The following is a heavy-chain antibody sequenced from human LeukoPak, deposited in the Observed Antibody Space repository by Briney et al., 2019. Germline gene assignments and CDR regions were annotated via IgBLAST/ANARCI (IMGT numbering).Heavy chain of an antibody. D-gene: IGHD6-19*01. CDR2: ISWNSGSI. J-gene: IGHJ4*02. CDR3: AKGRRIAVAGDIFDY. CDR1: GFTFDDYA. Sequence: GGSLRLSCAASGFTFDDYAMHWVRQAPGKGLEWVSGISWNSGSIGYADSVKGRFTISRDNAKNSLYLQMNSLRAKDTALYYCAKGRRIAVAGDIFDYWGQGTLVTVSS. V-gene: IGHV3-9*01.